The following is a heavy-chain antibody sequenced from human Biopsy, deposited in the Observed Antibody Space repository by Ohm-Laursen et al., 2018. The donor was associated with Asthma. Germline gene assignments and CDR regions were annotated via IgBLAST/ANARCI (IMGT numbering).Heavy chain of an antibody. CDR1: GGTFNTYV. Sequence: LVKVSCKSLGGTFNTYVIGWVRQAPGQGLEWMGGINSVFGTTTYPQKFQDRVTITADDSTSTVYMELSSLRSEDTAVYYCARKAGSCISRTCYSLDFWGQETLVTVSS. CDR3: ARKAGSCISRTCYSLDF. CDR2: INSVFGTT. D-gene: IGHD2-2*01. J-gene: IGHJ4*02. V-gene: IGHV1-69*13.